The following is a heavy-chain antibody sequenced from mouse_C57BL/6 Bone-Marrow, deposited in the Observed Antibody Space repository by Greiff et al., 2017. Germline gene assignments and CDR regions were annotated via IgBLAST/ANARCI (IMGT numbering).Heavy chain of an antibody. Sequence: QVQLQQPGAELVRPGTSVKLSCKASGYTFTSYWMHWVKQRPGQGLEWIGVIDPSDSYTNYNQKFKGKAKLTVDKSSSTAYMQLSSLTSEYSAVYYCARLAGYVFAYWGQGTLVTVSA. CDR1: GYTFTSYW. CDR3: ARLAGYVFAY. J-gene: IGHJ3*01. D-gene: IGHD2-14*01. CDR2: IDPSDSYT. V-gene: IGHV1-59*01.